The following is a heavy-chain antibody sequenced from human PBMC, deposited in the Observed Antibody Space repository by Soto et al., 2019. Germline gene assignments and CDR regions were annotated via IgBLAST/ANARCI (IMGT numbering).Heavy chain of an antibody. CDR1: GGSFTAYY. J-gene: IGHJ4*02. CDR2: INHSGST. Sequence: SETLSLTCAVYGGSFTAYYWSWIRQPPGKGLEWIGEINHSGSTNYNPSLKSRVTISVDTSKNQFSLKLNSVTAADAAVYYCARHGYSYDNWGQGTLVTVSS. D-gene: IGHD5-18*01. CDR3: ARHGYSYDN. V-gene: IGHV4-34*01.